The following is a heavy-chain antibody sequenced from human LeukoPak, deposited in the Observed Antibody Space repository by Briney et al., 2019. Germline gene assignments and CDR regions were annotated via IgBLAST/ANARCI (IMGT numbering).Heavy chain of an antibody. J-gene: IGHJ6*02. CDR3: ARGGRGIAARPYYYYGMDV. V-gene: IGHV4-34*01. D-gene: IGHD6-6*01. CDR2: INHRGST. Sequence: SETLSLTCALYGGSFSGYYWSWIRPPPRKGLEWIGEINHRGSTNYNPSLKSRVTISVDTSKNQFSLKLSTVTAADTAVYYCARGGRGIAARPYYYYGMDVWGQGTTVTVSS. CDR1: GGSFSGYY.